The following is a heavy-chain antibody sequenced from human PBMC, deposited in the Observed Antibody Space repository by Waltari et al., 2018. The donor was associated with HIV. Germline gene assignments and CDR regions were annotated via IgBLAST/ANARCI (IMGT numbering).Heavy chain of an antibody. V-gene: IGHV4-39*01. D-gene: IGHD5-18*01. CDR3: ARVQTGVDTAMVNRYFDL. Sequence: QLQLPASGPVLVKPSETLSLTCTVSDGSIRSPCYYWGWIRQPPRKGLEWIGSIYYSGSTYYNPSLKSRVTISVDTSKNQFALKLSYVTAADTAVYYCARVQTGVDTAMVNRYFDLWGRGTLVTVSS. J-gene: IGHJ2*01. CDR1: DGSIRSPCYY. CDR2: IYYSGST.